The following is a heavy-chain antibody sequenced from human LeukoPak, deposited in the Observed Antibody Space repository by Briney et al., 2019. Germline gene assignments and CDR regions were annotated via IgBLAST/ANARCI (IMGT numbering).Heavy chain of an antibody. J-gene: IGHJ6*02. D-gene: IGHD3-22*01. CDR2: IYTSGST. CDR3: ARDFITADGMDV. V-gene: IGHV4-4*07. CDR1: GGSISSSY. Sequence: SETLSLTCTVSGGSISSSYWSWIRQPAGKGLEWNGRIYTSGSTNTNPSLKSRVTISVDTSKNQFSLKLSSVTAADTAVYYCARDFITADGMDVWGQGTTVTVSS.